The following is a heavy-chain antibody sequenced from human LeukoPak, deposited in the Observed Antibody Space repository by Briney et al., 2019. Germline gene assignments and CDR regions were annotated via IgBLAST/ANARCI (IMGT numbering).Heavy chain of an antibody. V-gene: IGHV4-4*02. CDR3: VGNGYYALDY. D-gene: IGHD2/OR15-2a*01. Sequence: SETLSLTCAVSGDPINSIDWWSWVRQSPARGLEWIGEIYHSGGTNYNLSLKSRVTISVDKSKNHLSLKLTSVTAADTAVYFCVGNGYYALDYWGQGALVTVAS. J-gene: IGHJ4*02. CDR1: GDPINSIDW. CDR2: IYHSGGT.